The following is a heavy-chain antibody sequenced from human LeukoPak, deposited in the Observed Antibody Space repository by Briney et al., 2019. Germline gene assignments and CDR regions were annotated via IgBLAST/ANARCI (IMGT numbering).Heavy chain of an antibody. V-gene: IGHV4-59*02. D-gene: IGHD6-13*01. CDR1: GGSVSSYY. CDR3: ARGVYIAAAQYGY. J-gene: IGHJ4*02. CDR2: IYYSGTT. Sequence: PSETLSLTCTVSGGSVSSYYWSWIRQPPGRGLEWIGYIYYSGTTNYNPSLKSRVTISVDTTKNQFSLKLSSVTAADTAVYYCARGVYIAAAQYGYWGQGTLVTVSS.